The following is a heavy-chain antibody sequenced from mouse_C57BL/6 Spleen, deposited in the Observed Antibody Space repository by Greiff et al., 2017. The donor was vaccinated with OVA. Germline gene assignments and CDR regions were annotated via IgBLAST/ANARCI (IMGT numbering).Heavy chain of an antibody. Sequence: VQLQQSGAELVRPGTSVKLSCKASGYTFTSYWMHWVKQRPGQGLEWIGVIDPSDSYTNYNQKFKGKATLTVDTSSSTAYMQLSSLTSEDSAVYYCARRAGTGFFDYWGQGTTLTVSS. CDR3: ARRAGTGFFDY. J-gene: IGHJ2*01. CDR1: GYTFTSYW. V-gene: IGHV1-59*01. CDR2: IDPSDSYT. D-gene: IGHD4-1*01.